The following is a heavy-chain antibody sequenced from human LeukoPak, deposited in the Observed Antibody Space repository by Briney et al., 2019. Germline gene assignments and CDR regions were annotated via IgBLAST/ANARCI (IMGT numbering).Heavy chain of an antibody. V-gene: IGHV3-74*01. Sequence: GGSLRLSCATSGFRFSGHWMHWVRQAPGKGLVWLARINTDGTNTDYAEFVKGRFTISRDNANNTLFLQLHSLRVEDTALYYCTRGTSGYYTGGAQWGQGTLVSVSS. CDR2: INTDGTNT. CDR1: GFRFSGHW. J-gene: IGHJ4*02. D-gene: IGHD3-22*01. CDR3: TRGTSGYYTGGAQ.